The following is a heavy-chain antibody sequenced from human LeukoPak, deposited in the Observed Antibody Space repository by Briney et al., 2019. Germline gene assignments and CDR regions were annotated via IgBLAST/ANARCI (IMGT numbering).Heavy chain of an antibody. V-gene: IGHV3-7*01. D-gene: IGHD3-22*01. CDR2: IKQDGSEK. CDR1: GFTFSSYW. J-gene: IGHJ3*02. Sequence: PGGSLRLSCAASGFTFSSYWMSWVRQAPGKGLEWVANIKQDGSEKYYVDSVKGRFTISRDNAKNSLYLQMNSLRAEDTAVYYCARGRITMIVVDAFDIWGQGTMVTVSS. CDR3: ARGRITMIVVDAFDI.